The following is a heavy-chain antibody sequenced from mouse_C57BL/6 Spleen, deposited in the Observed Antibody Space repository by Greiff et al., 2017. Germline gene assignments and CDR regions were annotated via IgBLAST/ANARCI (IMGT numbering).Heavy chain of an antibody. CDR3: ARQGYYGSSYWYFDV. CDR2: IDPNSGGT. Sequence: VQLKQPGAELVKPGASVKLSCKASGYTFTSYWMHWVKQRPGRGLEWIGRIDPNSGGTKYNEKFKSKATLTVDKPSSTAYMQRSSLTSEDSAVYYCARQGYYGSSYWYFDVWGTGTTVTVSS. J-gene: IGHJ1*03. V-gene: IGHV1-72*01. D-gene: IGHD1-1*01. CDR1: GYTFTSYW.